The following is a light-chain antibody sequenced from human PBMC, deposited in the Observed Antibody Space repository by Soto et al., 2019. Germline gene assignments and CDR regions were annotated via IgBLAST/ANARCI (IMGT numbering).Light chain of an antibody. CDR2: EGS. J-gene: IGLJ1*01. Sequence: QSVLTQPASVSGSPGQSITISCTGTSSDVGSYKFVSWYQQHPGKAPKLIIYEGSKRPSGISNRFSGSKSGNTASLTISGLQAEDEAEYHCCSYAGSSTYVFGTGTKLTVL. CDR1: SSDVGSYKF. CDR3: CSYAGSSTYV. V-gene: IGLV2-23*01.